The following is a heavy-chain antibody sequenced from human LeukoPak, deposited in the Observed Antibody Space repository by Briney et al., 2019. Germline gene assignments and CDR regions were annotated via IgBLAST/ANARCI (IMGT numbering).Heavy chain of an antibody. CDR2: IYTSGST. J-gene: IGHJ4*02. V-gene: IGHV4-61*02. CDR3: ARGLNYYGSGSYYFDY. D-gene: IGHD3-10*01. Sequence: SETLSLTCTVSGGSISSGSFYWSWIRQPAGKGLEWIGRIYTSGSTNYNPSLKSRVTISVDTSKNQFSLKLSSVTAADTAVYYCARGLNYYGSGSYYFDYWGQGTLVTVSS. CDR1: GGSISSGSFY.